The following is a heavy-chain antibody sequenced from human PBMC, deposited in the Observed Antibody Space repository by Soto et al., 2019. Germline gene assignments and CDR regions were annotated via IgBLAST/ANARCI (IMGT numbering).Heavy chain of an antibody. CDR2: IYYSGST. J-gene: IGHJ4*02. Sequence: SETLSLTCTVSGGSISSYYWSWSRQPPGKGLEWIGYIYYSGSTNYNPSLKSRVAISVDTSKNQFSLKLSSVTAADTAVYYCARGSTTEKVDSWGQGTLVTVSS. D-gene: IGHD4-17*01. CDR1: GGSISSYY. V-gene: IGHV4-59*01. CDR3: ARGSTTEKVDS.